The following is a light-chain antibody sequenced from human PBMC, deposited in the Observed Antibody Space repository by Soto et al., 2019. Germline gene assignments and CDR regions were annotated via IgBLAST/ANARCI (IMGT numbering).Light chain of an antibody. Sequence: QSVLTQPPSASGTPGQRVTISCSGSSSNIGSNYVYWYQQLPGTAPKLLIYSNNQRPLGVPDRFSGSKSGTSASLAISGLRSEDEADYYCAAWDDSLSGYVFGTGTKVTVL. V-gene: IGLV1-47*02. J-gene: IGLJ1*01. CDR3: AAWDDSLSGYV. CDR2: SNN. CDR1: SSNIGSNY.